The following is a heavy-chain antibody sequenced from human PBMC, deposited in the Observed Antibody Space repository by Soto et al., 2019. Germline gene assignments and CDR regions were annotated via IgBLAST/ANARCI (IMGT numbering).Heavy chain of an antibody. V-gene: IGHV4-59*01. Sequence: PSETLSLTCTVSGGSISNFYWSWIRQPPGKGLEWIGYISYSGNTNYNPSLKSRVSISVDTSKNQLSLNLTSVTAADTAVYYGARAPMVLSRSYFDSWGQGTPVTVSS. J-gene: IGHJ4*02. CDR3: ARAPMVLSRSYFDS. D-gene: IGHD2-8*01. CDR1: GGSISNFY. CDR2: ISYSGNT.